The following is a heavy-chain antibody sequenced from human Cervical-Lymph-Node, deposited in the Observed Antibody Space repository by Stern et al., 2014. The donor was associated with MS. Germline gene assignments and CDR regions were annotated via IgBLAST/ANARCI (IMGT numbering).Heavy chain of an antibody. CDR3: ARLDTSGYFYYDMDV. D-gene: IGHD3-22*01. CDR2: IALILGTT. CDR1: GGTFSTYV. J-gene: IGHJ6*02. V-gene: IGHV1-69*01. Sequence: QLVQSGAEVKKPGASVKVSCKASGGTFSTYVINWVRQAPGQGLEWMGGIALILGTTNYAQKFQGRVTITADESTSTVHMELSSLRSEDTAVYYCARLDTSGYFYYDMDVWGQGTTVTVSS.